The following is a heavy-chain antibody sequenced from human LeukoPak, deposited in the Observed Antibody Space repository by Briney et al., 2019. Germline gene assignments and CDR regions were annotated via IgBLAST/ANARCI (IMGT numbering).Heavy chain of an antibody. CDR2: IIPILGIA. CDR3: ARDVDSRWGGY. Sequence: GASVKVSCKASGGTFSSYTISWVRQAPGQGLEWMGRIIPILGIANYAQKFQGRVTITADKSTSTAYMELSSLRSEDTAVYYCARDVDSRWGGYWGQGTLVTVSS. CDR1: GGTFSSYT. D-gene: IGHD3-16*01. V-gene: IGHV1-69*04. J-gene: IGHJ4*02.